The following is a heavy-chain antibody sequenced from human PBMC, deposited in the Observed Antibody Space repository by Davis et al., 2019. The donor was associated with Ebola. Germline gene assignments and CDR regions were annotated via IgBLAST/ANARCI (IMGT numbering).Heavy chain of an antibody. CDR2: IYPDDSDT. D-gene: IGHD4-23*01. V-gene: IGHV5-51*01. CDR1: GYSFTSYW. Sequence: GESLKISCKGSGYSFTSYWIGWVRQMPGKGLEWMGIIYPDDSDTTYSPSFQGQVTISVDKSTNTVYLQWNTLKASDTAMYFCARRDFGGGLFDYWGQGTLVTVS. J-gene: IGHJ4*02. CDR3: ARRDFGGGLFDY.